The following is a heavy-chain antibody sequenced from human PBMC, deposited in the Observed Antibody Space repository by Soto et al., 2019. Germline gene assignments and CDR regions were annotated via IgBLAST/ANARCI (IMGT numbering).Heavy chain of an antibody. CDR2: IYYSGST. V-gene: IGHV4-39*01. CDR3: ARLPEGQWRSGFDP. CDR1: GGSISSSSYY. J-gene: IGHJ5*02. D-gene: IGHD6-19*01. Sequence: QLQLQESGPGLVKPSETLSLTCTVSGGSISSSSYYWGWIRQPPGKGLEWIGSIYYSGSTYYNPSLKSRVTISVDTSKNQFSLKLSSVTAADTAVYYCARLPEGQWRSGFDPWGQGTLVTVSS.